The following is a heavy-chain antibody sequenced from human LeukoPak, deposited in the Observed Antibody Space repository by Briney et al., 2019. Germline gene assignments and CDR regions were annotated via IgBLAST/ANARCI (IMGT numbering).Heavy chain of an antibody. CDR2: IETGAST. CDR3: ARVPVDDFCSGYYVDY. J-gene: IGHJ4*02. CDR1: GGSISSYY. Sequence: SETLSLTCTVSGGSISSYYWSWIRQPAGQGLEWIGRIETGASTTYYPPLKSRVTMSVYTSKNQFSLKLSSVTAADTAVYYCARVPVDDFCSGYYVDYWGQGTLVTVSS. V-gene: IGHV4-4*07. D-gene: IGHD3-3*01.